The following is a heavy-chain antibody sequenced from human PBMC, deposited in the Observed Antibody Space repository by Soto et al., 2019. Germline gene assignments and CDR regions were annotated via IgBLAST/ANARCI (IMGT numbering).Heavy chain of an antibody. D-gene: IGHD1-7*01. V-gene: IGHV3-23*01. J-gene: IGHJ4*02. CDR3: ACWVGSSRTTYWGSLDY. CDR1: GFTFSSQE. CDR2: ITRSGGST. Sequence: EVQLLGSGGGLVQPGGSLRLSCAASGFTFSSQEMTWVRQAPGKGLEWVSGITRSGGSTYYADSVKGRFTISRDNSQNTLYLQMNSLRAEDTAKYFCACWVGSSRTTYWGSLDYWGQEILVTVSS.